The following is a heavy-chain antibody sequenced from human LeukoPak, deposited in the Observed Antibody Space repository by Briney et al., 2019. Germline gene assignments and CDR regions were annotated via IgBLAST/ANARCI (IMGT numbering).Heavy chain of an antibody. J-gene: IGHJ5*02. CDR3: VKDLGSVADGPRFDP. CDR2: MIWNSDSR. D-gene: IGHD5-24*01. V-gene: IGHV3-9*01. Sequence: PGGSLRLSCAASGFTFDDKAMHWVRHSPGKGLEWVSSMIWNSDSRGYAESVKGRFTISSDKAKNSLTLQMNSLRPEDTAFYFCVKDLGSVADGPRFDPWGQGTLVTVS. CDR1: GFTFDDKA.